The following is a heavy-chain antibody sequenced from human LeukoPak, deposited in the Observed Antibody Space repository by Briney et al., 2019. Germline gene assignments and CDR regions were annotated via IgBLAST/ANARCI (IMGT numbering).Heavy chain of an antibody. D-gene: IGHD3-10*01. CDR2: IYTSGST. J-gene: IGHJ6*03. CDR3: ARVNLEYYYGSGRLIKYYYYYMDV. V-gene: IGHV4-61*02. CDR1: GGSISSGSYY. Sequence: SETLSLTCTVSGGSISSGSYYWSWIRQPAGKGLEWIGRIYTSGSTNYNPSLKSRVTISVDTSKNQFSLKLSSVTAADTAMYYCARVNLEYYYGSGRLIKYYYYYMDVWGKGTTVTISS.